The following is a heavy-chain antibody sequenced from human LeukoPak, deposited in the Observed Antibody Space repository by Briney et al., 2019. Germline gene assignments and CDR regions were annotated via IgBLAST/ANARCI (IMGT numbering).Heavy chain of an antibody. CDR3: AKGYYDYIWGSYRSDAFDI. V-gene: IGHV3-23*01. CDR2: ISGSDGLT. Sequence: AGGSLTLTCAASGCPFNSYVMTWVRQAPGTGLEWVSVISGSDGLTYHADSVKGRFTVSRDNSKNTLYLQMNSLRAEDTAVYSCAKGYYDYIWGSYRSDAFDIWGQGTMVTVSS. J-gene: IGHJ3*02. CDR1: GCPFNSYV. D-gene: IGHD3-16*02.